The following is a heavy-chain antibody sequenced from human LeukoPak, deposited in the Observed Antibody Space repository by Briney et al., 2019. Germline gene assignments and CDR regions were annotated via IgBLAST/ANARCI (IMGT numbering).Heavy chain of an antibody. CDR2: IYSDGRT. CDR1: GFTVSNKY. V-gene: IGHV3-53*01. J-gene: IGHJ3*02. D-gene: IGHD3-22*01. Sequence: GGSLRRTCAASGFTVSNKYMTWVRQAPRKGLESVSLIYSDGRTYYADSVKGRCTISRDNSKNTLYLQMNSLRVEDTAVYYCARGLFLSGYLDAFDIWGQGTVVTVSS. CDR3: ARGLFLSGYLDAFDI.